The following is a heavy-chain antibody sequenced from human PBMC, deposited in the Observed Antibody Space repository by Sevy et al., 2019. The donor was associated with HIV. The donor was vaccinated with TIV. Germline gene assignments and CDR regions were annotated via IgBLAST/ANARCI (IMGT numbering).Heavy chain of an antibody. D-gene: IGHD3-16*02. CDR1: GFTFSSYG. V-gene: IGHV3-33*01. Sequence: GGSLRLSCAASGFTFSSYGMHWVRQAPGKGLEWVAVIWYDGSNKYYADSVKGRFTISRDNSKNTLYLQMNSLRAEDTAVYYCARGGDYVRGSYRSSKDAFDIWGQGTMVTVSS. J-gene: IGHJ3*02. CDR3: ARGGDYVRGSYRSSKDAFDI. CDR2: IWYDGSNK.